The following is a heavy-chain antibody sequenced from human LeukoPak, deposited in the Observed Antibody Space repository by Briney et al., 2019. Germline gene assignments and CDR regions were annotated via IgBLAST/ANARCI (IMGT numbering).Heavy chain of an antibody. J-gene: IGHJ6*03. CDR1: GFTFSSYA. V-gene: IGHV3-64*01. D-gene: IGHD3-10*01. CDR2: ISSNGGST. CDR3: ARDRITMVRGGMVYYMDV. Sequence: GGSLRLSCAASGFTFSSYAMHWVRQAPGKGLEYVSAISSNGGSTYYANSVKGRFTISRDNSKNTLYLQMGSLRAEDMAVYYCARDRITMVRGGMVYYMDVWGKGTTVTVSS.